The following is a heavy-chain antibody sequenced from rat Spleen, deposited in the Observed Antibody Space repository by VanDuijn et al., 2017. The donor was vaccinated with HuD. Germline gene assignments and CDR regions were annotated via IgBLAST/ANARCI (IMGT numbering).Heavy chain of an antibody. CDR2: IIYDGSRT. D-gene: IGHD1-12*01. V-gene: IGHV5S10*01. CDR1: GFTFSDYN. J-gene: IGHJ1*01. CDR3: TTARNVPSYWYFDF. Sequence: EVQLVESGGGLVQPGRSLKLSCAASGFTFSDYNMAWVRQAPKKGLEWVATIIYDGSRTYYRDSVKGRFTISGDNARSTLYLQMDGLRSEDTATYYCTTARNVPSYWYFDFWGPGTMVTVSS.